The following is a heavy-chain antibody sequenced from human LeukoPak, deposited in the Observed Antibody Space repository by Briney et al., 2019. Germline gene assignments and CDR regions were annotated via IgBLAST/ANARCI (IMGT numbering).Heavy chain of an antibody. Sequence: SETLSLTCSDSGGSINSHYWSWIRQSPGKGLEWIGYVFNGGSTNYNPSLKSRVTMSLDTSRDQFSLRLSSVTTADTAIYYCAIRPAGSTWYGVFDYWSQGTLVTVSS. V-gene: IGHV4-59*11. CDR2: VFNGGST. D-gene: IGHD6-13*01. CDR3: AIRPAGSTWYGVFDY. CDR1: GGSINSHY. J-gene: IGHJ4*02.